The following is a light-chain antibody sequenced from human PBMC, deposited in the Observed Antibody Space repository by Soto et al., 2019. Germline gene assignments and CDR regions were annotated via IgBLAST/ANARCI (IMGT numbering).Light chain of an antibody. CDR1: QTISSW. V-gene: IGKV1-5*01. CDR2: DAS. CDR3: QQRSNWPIT. Sequence: DIQMTQSPSTLSGSVGDRVTITCRASQTISSWLAWYQQKPGKAPKLLIYDASSLESGVPSRFSGSGSGTDFTLTISSLEPEDFALYYCQQRSNWPITFGQGTRLEIK. J-gene: IGKJ5*01.